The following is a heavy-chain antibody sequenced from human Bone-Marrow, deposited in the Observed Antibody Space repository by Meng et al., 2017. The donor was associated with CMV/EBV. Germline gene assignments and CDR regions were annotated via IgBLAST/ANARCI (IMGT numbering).Heavy chain of an antibody. CDR1: GDSVSSNSAA. CDR2: TYYRSKWYN. J-gene: IGHJ6*02. Sequence: LRLSCAIPGDSVSSNSAAWNWIRQSPSRGLEWLGRTYYRSKWYNDYAVSVKSRITINPDTSKNQFSLQLNSVTPEDTAVYYCARDSAAAQGGMDVWGQGTTVTVSS. CDR3: ARDSAAAQGGMDV. V-gene: IGHV6-1*01.